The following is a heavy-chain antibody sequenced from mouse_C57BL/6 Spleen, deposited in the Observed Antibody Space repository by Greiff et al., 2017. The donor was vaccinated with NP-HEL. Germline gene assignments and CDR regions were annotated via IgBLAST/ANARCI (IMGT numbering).Heavy chain of an antibody. D-gene: IGHD2-2*01. J-gene: IGHJ4*01. CDR2: INPSNGGT. V-gene: IGHV1-53*01. Sequence: QVQLQQPGTELVKPGASVKLSCKASGYTFTSYWMHWVKQRPGQGLEWIGNINPSNGGTNYNEKFKSKATLTVDKSSSTAYMQLSSLTSEDSAVYYCASEGIYYGYDGGYAMDYWGQGTSVTVSS. CDR1: GYTFTSYW. CDR3: ASEGIYYGYDGGYAMDY.